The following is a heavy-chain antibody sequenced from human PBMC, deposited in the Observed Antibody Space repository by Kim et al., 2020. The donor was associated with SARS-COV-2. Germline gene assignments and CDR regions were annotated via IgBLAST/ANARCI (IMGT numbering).Heavy chain of an antibody. CDR3: ARDGSGSYIYYFDY. V-gene: IGHV3-21*01. CDR1: GFTFSSYS. J-gene: IGHJ4*02. D-gene: IGHD3-10*01. CDR2: ISSNSRYI. Sequence: GGSLRLSCAASGFTFSSYSINWVRQAPGKGLEWVSSISSNSRYIYYADSVKGRFTISRDNAKNSVSLQMNSLGAEDTAVYYCARDGSGSYIYYFDYWGQG.